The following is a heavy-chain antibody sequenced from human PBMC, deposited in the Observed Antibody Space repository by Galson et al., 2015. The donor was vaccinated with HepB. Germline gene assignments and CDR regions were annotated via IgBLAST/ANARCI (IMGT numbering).Heavy chain of an antibody. CDR1: GFTFSSYW. Sequence: SLRLSCAASGFTFSSYWMSWVRQAPGKGLEWVANIKQDGSEKYYVDSVKGRFTISRDNAKNSLYLQMNSLRAEDTAVYYCARVRSVGGLNWFDPWGQGTLVTVSS. J-gene: IGHJ5*02. CDR2: IKQDGSEK. CDR3: ARVRSVGGLNWFDP. D-gene: IGHD2-15*01. V-gene: IGHV3-7*03.